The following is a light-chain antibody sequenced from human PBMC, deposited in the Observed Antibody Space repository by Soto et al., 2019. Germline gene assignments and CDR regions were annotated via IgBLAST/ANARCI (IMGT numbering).Light chain of an antibody. CDR3: QQYANSPQT. J-gene: IGKJ1*01. V-gene: IGKV3-20*01. Sequence: EIVLTPSPGTLSLSPGEGATLSCRASQTVSSSYLAWYQQKHGQAPRLLIHAASTRATGIPDRFSGRGSGTDFTLTISRLEPEDFAVYYCQQYANSPQTFGQGTKVDIK. CDR2: AAS. CDR1: QTVSSSY.